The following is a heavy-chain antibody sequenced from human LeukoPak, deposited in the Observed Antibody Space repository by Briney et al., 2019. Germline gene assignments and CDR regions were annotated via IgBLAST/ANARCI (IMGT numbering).Heavy chain of an antibody. CDR3: ARGYCSSTSCYFDY. CDR2: IIPIFGRA. V-gene: IGHV1-69*13. Sequence: GASVTVSCKASGGTFSSYAMSWVRQAPGQGREWMGGIIPIFGRANYAQKLEGRVTITAEESTSTAYMELSSLRSEDTAVYYCARGYCSSTSCYFDYWGQGTLVTVSS. CDR1: GGTFSSYA. J-gene: IGHJ4*02. D-gene: IGHD2-2*01.